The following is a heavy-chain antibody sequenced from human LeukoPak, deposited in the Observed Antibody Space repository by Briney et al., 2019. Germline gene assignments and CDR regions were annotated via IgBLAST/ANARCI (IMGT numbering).Heavy chain of an antibody. CDR2: IYYSGST. V-gene: IGHV4-31*11. J-gene: IGHJ3*02. D-gene: IGHD3-22*01. CDR1: GGSFSGYY. Sequence: SETLSLTCAVYGGSFSGYYWSWIRQHPGKGLEWIGYIYYSGSTYYNPSLKSRVTISVDTSKNQFSLKLSSVTAADTAVYYCARGADYYDSSGYLHAFDIWGQGTMVTVSS. CDR3: ARGADYYDSSGYLHAFDI.